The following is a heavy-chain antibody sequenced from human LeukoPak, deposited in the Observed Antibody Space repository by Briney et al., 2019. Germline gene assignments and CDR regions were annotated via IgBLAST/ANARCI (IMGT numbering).Heavy chain of an antibody. CDR3: AKDRTGNSSSWYSLDY. D-gene: IGHD6-13*01. CDR2: ISYDGSNK. J-gene: IGHJ4*02. CDR1: GFTFSSYG. V-gene: IGHV3-30*18. Sequence: PGGSLRLSCAASGFTFSSYGMHWVRQAPGKGLEWGAVISYDGSNKYYADSVKGRFTISRDNSKNTLYLQMNSLRAEDTAVYYCAKDRTGNSSSWYSLDYWGQGTLVTVSS.